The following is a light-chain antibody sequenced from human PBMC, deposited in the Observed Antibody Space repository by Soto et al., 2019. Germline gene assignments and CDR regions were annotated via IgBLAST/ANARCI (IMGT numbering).Light chain of an antibody. CDR1: DTINTR. CDR2: AAS. V-gene: IGKV1-39*01. Sequence: DIQMTQSPSSLSASVGDRVLITCRASDTINTRLNWYQQKPGRAPKLLIYAASTLQSGVPSRFSGSGSATEFTLTISSLQPEDFATYHCQQSYSSPVTFGQGTRLEIK. CDR3: QQSYSSPVT. J-gene: IGKJ5*01.